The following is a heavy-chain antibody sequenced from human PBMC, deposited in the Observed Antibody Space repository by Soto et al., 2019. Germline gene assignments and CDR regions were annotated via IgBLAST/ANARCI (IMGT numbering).Heavy chain of an antibody. Sequence: ASVKVSCKASGYTFTGYYMHWVRQAPGQGLEWMGWINPNSGGTNYAQKFQGWVTMTRDTSISTAYMELSRLRSDDTAVYYCARGPQYYDFWSGYYNYYGMDVWGQGTTVTVSS. D-gene: IGHD3-3*01. CDR1: GYTFTGYY. CDR3: ARGPQYYDFWSGYYNYYGMDV. J-gene: IGHJ6*02. CDR2: INPNSGGT. V-gene: IGHV1-2*04.